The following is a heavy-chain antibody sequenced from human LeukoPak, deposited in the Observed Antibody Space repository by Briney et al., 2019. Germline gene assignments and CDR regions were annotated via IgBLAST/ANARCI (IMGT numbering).Heavy chain of an antibody. V-gene: IGHV3-53*01. J-gene: IGHJ4*02. D-gene: IGHD1-26*01. CDR3: ARVWELSFDY. CDR2: SYSGGSR. Sequence: GGSLRLSCAASGFTFSDYYMSWVRQAPGKGLEWVAVSYSGGSRSYAESVEGRFTISRDNSQNTLYLQMNSLRAEDTAVYYCARVWELSFDYWGQGTLVTVAS. CDR1: GFTFSDYY.